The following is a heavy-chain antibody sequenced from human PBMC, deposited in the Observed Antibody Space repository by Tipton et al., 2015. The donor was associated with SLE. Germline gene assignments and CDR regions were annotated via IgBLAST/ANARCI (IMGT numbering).Heavy chain of an antibody. CDR3: ARGGVGGYDYFDF. D-gene: IGHD5-12*01. Sequence: TLSLTCTVSGGSISSGGLYWSWVRLHPGKGLEWIGYTSKSGSTYYTPSLKSRVTISVDTSKNQFSLKLTSVTAADTAVYYCARGGVGGYDYFDFWGQGTLVTVSS. CDR2: TSKSGST. V-gene: IGHV4-31*03. J-gene: IGHJ4*02. CDR1: GGSISSGGLY.